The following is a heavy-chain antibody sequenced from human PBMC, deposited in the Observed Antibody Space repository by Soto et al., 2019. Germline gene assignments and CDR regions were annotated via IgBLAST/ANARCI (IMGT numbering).Heavy chain of an antibody. D-gene: IGHD4-17*01. Sequence: EVRLVQSGGGLVQPGGSLRLSCAASLFIVSDNYMSWVRQAPGKGLEWVSLIYSGGGTDYAESVKGRFTISRDNSKNTLYLQRNSLKADDTGIYYCATRMTTAPYWGQGTVVTVSS. CDR2: IYSGGGT. V-gene: IGHV3-66*01. CDR1: LFIVSDNY. CDR3: ATRMTTAPY. J-gene: IGHJ4*02.